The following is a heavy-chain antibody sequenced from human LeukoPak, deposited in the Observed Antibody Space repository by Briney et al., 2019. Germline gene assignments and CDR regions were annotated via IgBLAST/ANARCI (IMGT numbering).Heavy chain of an antibody. V-gene: IGHV3-7*01. CDR2: IKQDGSEK. J-gene: IGHJ4*02. CDR3: ARVVPMYYFDY. CDR1: GFTFSSYW. Sequence: PGGSLRLSCAASGFTFSSYWMGWVRQAPGKGLEWVANIKQDGSEKYYVDSVKGRFTISRDNAKNSLYLQMNSLRAEDTAVYYCARVVPMYYFDYWGQGTLVTVSS.